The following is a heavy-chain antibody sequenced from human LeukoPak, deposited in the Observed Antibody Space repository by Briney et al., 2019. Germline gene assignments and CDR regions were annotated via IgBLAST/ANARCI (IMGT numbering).Heavy chain of an antibody. Sequence: ASVKVSCKASGYTFNTYAMNWVRQAPGQGLEWMGWINTNTGKPTYVQGFRGRLDFSLDTSVSTAYLQISSLKTEDTAVYYCARSGADNWNYEFDYWGQGTLVTVSS. J-gene: IGHJ4*02. CDR2: INTNTGKP. CDR1: GYTFNTYA. D-gene: IGHD1-7*01. V-gene: IGHV7-4-1*02. CDR3: ARSGADNWNYEFDY.